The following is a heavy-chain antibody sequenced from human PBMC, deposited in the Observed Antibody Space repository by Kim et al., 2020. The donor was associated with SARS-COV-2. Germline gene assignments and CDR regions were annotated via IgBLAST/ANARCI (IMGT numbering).Heavy chain of an antibody. D-gene: IGHD3-3*01. CDR3: VKDKVRAGNFWSGSRYFDY. V-gene: IGHV3-9*01. Sequence: GGSLRLSCAASGFNFDEYNMHWVRQAPGKGLEWVSSITWSSGSIAYADSVKGRFTISRDNAKNSLYMEMNSLRADDTALYYCVKDKVRAGNFWSGSRYFDYWGQGPLVTVSS. J-gene: IGHJ4*02. CDR2: ITWSSGSI. CDR1: GFNFDEYN.